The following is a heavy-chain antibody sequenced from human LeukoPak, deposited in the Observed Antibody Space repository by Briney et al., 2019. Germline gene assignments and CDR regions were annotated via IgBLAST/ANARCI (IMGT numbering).Heavy chain of an antibody. CDR1: GYSFTSYW. J-gene: IGHJ5*02. CDR3: ARRGEATTTWNNWFDP. D-gene: IGHD5-24*01. Sequence: GEPLKISCKGSGYSFTSYWIGWVRQMPGKGLEWMGIIYPGDSDTRYSPSFQGQVTISADKSISTAYLQWSSLKASDTAMYYCARRGEATTTWNNWFDPWGQGTLVTVSS. CDR2: IYPGDSDT. V-gene: IGHV5-51*01.